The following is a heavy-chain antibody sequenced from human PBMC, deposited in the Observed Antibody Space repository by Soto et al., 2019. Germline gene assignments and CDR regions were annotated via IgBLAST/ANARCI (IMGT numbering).Heavy chain of an antibody. Sequence: ASVKVSCKASGYTFTGYYMHWVRQAPGQGIEWMGWINPNSGGTNYAQKFQGRVTMTRDTSISTAYMELSRLRSDDTAVYYCARDLTLGLRFLEWLVYGMDVWGQGTTVTVSS. CDR2: INPNSGGT. V-gene: IGHV1-2*02. D-gene: IGHD3-3*01. CDR3: ARDLTLGLRFLEWLVYGMDV. J-gene: IGHJ6*02. CDR1: GYTFTGYY.